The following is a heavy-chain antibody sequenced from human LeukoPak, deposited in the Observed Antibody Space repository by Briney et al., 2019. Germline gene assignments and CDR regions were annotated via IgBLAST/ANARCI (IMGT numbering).Heavy chain of an antibody. CDR3: ASRPLIAAAGTGFDY. D-gene: IGHD6-13*01. J-gene: IGHJ4*02. CDR2: INHSGST. V-gene: IGHV4-34*01. CDR1: GGSFSGYY. Sequence: PSETLSLTCAVYGGSFSGYYWSWIRQPPGKGLEWIGEINHSGSTNYNPSLKSRVTISVDTSKNQFSLKLGSVTAADTAVYYCASRPLIAAAGTGFDYWGQGTLVTVSS.